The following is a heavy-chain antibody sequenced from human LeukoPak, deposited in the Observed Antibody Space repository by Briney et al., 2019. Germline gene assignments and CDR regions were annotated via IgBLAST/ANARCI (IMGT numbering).Heavy chain of an antibody. CDR2: IKQDGSEK. CDR1: GFTFSSCW. J-gene: IGHJ4*02. D-gene: IGHD3-10*01. Sequence: PGGSLRLSCAASGFTFSSCWMSWVRQAPGKGLEWVANIKQDGSEKYYVDSVKGRFTISRDNAKNTLYLQMNSLRAEDTAVYYCAKGSPAMVHFDYWGQGTLVTVSS. V-gene: IGHV3-7*03. CDR3: AKGSPAMVHFDY.